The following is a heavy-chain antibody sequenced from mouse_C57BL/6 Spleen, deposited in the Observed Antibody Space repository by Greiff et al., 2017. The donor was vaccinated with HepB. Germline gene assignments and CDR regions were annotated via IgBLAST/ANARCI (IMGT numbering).Heavy chain of an antibody. D-gene: IGHD2-4*01. CDR3: AREGNDYLFAY. J-gene: IGHJ3*01. Sequence: QVQLKQSGAELVKPGASVKISCKASGYAFSSYWMNWVKQRPGKGLEWIGQIYPGDGDTNYNGKFKGKATLTADKSSSTAYMQLSSLTSEDSAVYFGAREGNDYLFAYWGQGTLVTVSA. V-gene: IGHV1-80*01. CDR1: GYAFSSYW. CDR2: IYPGDGDT.